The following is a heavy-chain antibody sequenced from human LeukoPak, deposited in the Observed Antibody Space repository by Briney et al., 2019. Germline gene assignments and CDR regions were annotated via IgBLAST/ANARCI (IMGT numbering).Heavy chain of an antibody. CDR2: ISGSGGST. D-gene: IGHD3-22*01. CDR3: AKGYYYDSSGYGS. CDR1: GFTFSSYA. V-gene: IGHV3-23*01. J-gene: IGHJ3*01. Sequence: GGSLRLSCAASGFTFSSYAMSWVRQAPGKGLEWVSAISGSGGSTYYADSVKGRFTIYRDNSKNTLYLQMNSLRAEDTAVYYCAKGYYYDSSGYGSWGQGTMVTVSS.